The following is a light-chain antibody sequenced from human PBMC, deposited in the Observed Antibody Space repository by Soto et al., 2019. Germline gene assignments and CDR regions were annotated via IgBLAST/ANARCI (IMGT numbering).Light chain of an antibody. Sequence: QSALTQPRSVSGSPGQSVTISCTGTSSDVGAYNYVSWYQQHPGKAPKLMIYDVSKRPSGVPDRFSGSKSGNTASLTISGLQAEDEADYYCQSYDSSLSGSIFGGGTQLTVL. CDR1: SSDVGAYNY. CDR2: DVS. CDR3: QSYDSSLSGSI. V-gene: IGLV2-11*01. J-gene: IGLJ2*01.